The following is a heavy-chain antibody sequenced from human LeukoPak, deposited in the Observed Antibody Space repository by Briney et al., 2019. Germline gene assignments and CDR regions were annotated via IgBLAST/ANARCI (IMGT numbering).Heavy chain of an antibody. CDR2: ISTYNGDT. Sequence: ASVKVSCKASGYPFKIYAISWVRQAPGQGLEWMGWISTYNGDTEYAQKFQGRVTMTTDTSTSTAYMELRSLRSDDTAVYYCARDPSNTSGWYIYFDYWGQGALVTVSS. D-gene: IGHD6-19*01. J-gene: IGHJ4*02. CDR3: ARDPSNTSGWYIYFDY. V-gene: IGHV1-18*01. CDR1: GYPFKIYA.